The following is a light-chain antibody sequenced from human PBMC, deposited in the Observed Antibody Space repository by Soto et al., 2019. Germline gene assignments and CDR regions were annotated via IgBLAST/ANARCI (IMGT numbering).Light chain of an antibody. V-gene: IGKV3-15*01. Sequence: EIVMTQSPATLSVSPGERATLSCRASQSVSSNLAWYQQKPGQAPRLLIYGASTRATGIPARFSGSGSGTEFTLTIRGLQSEDFAVYYCQPYNNLPYTVGQGTKLEIK. J-gene: IGKJ2*01. CDR1: QSVSSN. CDR3: QPYNNLPYT. CDR2: GAS.